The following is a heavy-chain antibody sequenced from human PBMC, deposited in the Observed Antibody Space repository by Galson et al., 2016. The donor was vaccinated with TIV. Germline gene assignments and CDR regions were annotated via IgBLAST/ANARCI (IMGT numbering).Heavy chain of an antibody. D-gene: IGHD2-2*01. CDR1: GGSISSTSYY. CDR3: ATYCSSTTCFFDP. CDR2: IYYSGSA. Sequence: SETLSLTCTVSGGSISSTSYYWGWIRQPPGKGLEWIGNIYYSGSAYYNPSLKSRVTISVDTSKNQFSLKLGSVTAADTTVYYCATYCSSTTCFFDPWGQGNLVTVS. V-gene: IGHV4-39*01. J-gene: IGHJ5*02.